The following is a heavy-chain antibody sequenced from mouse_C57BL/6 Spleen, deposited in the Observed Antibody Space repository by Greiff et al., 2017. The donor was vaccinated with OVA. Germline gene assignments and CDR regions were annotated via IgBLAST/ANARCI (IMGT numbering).Heavy chain of an antibody. Sequence: QVHLQQPGAELVKPGASVKMSCKASGYTFTSYWITWVKQRPGQGLEWIGDIYPGSGSTTSNEKFKSKATLTVDTSSSTAYMQLSSQTSEDSAVYYCARGTTGGAYDMDYWGQGTSVTVSS. V-gene: IGHV1-55*01. J-gene: IGHJ4*01. CDR1: GYTFTSYW. CDR2: IYPGSGST. CDR3: ARGTTGGAYDMDY. D-gene: IGHD1-1*01.